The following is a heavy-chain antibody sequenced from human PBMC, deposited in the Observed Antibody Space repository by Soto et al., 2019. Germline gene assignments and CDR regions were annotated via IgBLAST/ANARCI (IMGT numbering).Heavy chain of an antibody. Sequence: EVQLVESGGGLVKPGGSLRLSCAASGFTFTRYSMNWVRQAPGKGLEWVSSISSTTNYIYYADSMKGRFTVSRDNAKNSVYLEMNSLSAEDPAVYYCARESEDLTSNFDYGGQGTLVTVSS. CDR2: ISSTTNYI. V-gene: IGHV3-21*01. J-gene: IGHJ4*02. CDR3: ARESEDLTSNFDY. CDR1: GFTFTRYS.